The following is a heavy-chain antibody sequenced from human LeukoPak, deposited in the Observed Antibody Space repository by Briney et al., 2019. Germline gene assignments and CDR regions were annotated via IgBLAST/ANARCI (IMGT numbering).Heavy chain of an antibody. J-gene: IGHJ3*02. CDR3: AREDDILTGTRVGALDI. CDR1: GYTFTGYY. D-gene: IGHD3-9*01. Sequence: ASVKVSCKASGYTFTGYYMHWVRQAPGQGLEWMGWINPNSGTTNYAQNFQGRVTMTRDTSISTAYMELSRLRSDDTAVYYCAREDDILTGTRVGALDIWGQGTMVTVSS. CDR2: INPNSGTT. V-gene: IGHV1-2*02.